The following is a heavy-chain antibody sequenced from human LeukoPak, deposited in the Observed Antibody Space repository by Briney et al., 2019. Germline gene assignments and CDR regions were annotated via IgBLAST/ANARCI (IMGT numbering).Heavy chain of an antibody. Sequence: PSETLSLTCTVSGGSISTYYWTWIRQPPGKGLEWIGYIYYSGSTNYNPSLKSRVTMSVDTSKNQFSLKLSSVTAADTAVYYCARGGKQQLRPGFDYWGQGTLVTVSS. CDR3: ARGGKQQLRPGFDY. J-gene: IGHJ4*02. V-gene: IGHV4-59*08. CDR1: GGSISTYY. CDR2: IYYSGST. D-gene: IGHD6-13*01.